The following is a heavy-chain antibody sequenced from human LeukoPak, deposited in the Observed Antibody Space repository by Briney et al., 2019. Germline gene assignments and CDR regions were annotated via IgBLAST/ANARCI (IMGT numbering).Heavy chain of an antibody. CDR3: AKVIAVAGTPDY. D-gene: IGHD6-19*01. J-gene: IGHJ4*02. CDR1: GFTVSGNY. V-gene: IGHV3-53*01. CDR2: IYSGGST. Sequence: TGGSLRLSCAASGFTVSGNYMSWVRQAPGKGLEWVSIIYSGGSTYYADSVKGRFTISRDNSKNTLYLQMNSLRAEDTAVYYCAKVIAVAGTPDYWGQGTLVTVSS.